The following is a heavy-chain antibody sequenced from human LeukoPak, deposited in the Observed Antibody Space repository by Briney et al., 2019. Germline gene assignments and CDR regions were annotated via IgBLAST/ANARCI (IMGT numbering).Heavy chain of an antibody. V-gene: IGHV3-30*04. CDR1: GFTFSSYA. Sequence: PGRSLRLSCAASGFTFSSYAMHWVRQAPGKGLEWVAVISYDGSNKYYADSVKGRFTISRDNSKNTLYLQMNSLRAEDTAVYYCAKSHRGYCSSTSCDDEGDYWGQGTLVTVSS. D-gene: IGHD2-2*01. CDR2: ISYDGSNK. CDR3: AKSHRGYCSSTSCDDEGDY. J-gene: IGHJ4*02.